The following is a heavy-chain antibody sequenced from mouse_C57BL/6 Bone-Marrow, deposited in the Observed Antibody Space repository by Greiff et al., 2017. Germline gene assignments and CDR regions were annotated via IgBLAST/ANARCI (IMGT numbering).Heavy chain of an antibody. CDR3: ARRDYGNYAWFAY. Sequence: VQLQQPGAALVKPGASVKLSCKASGYTFTSYWMHWVKQRPGQGLEWIGMIHPNSGSTNYNEKFKSKATLTVDKSSSTAYMQHSILTSEDSAVYYCARRDYGNYAWFAYWGQGTLVTVSA. D-gene: IGHD2-1*01. V-gene: IGHV1-64*01. J-gene: IGHJ3*01. CDR1: GYTFTSYW. CDR2: IHPNSGST.